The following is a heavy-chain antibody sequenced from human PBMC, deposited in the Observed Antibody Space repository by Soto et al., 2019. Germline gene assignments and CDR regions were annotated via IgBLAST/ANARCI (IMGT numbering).Heavy chain of an antibody. CDR3: ARDPLIRQSAGRFYYFDY. D-gene: IGHD3-10*01. J-gene: IGHJ4*01. V-gene: IGHV3-30*03. Sequence: QVQLVESGGGVVQPGRSLRLSCAASGFTFSAYGMHWVRQAPGKGLEWVAIITRDGSNKYYADSVKGRFTISRDNSKNTLYLQMNSLRAEDTAVYYCARDPLIRQSAGRFYYFDYWGHGTLVPVSS. CDR2: ITRDGSNK. CDR1: GFTFSAYG.